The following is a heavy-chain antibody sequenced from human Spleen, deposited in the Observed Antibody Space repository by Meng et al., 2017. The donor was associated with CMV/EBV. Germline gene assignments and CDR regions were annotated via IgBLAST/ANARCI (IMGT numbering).Heavy chain of an antibody. CDR1: GFTFSSYG. V-gene: IGHV3-30*02. D-gene: IGHD6-19*01. CDR3: AKLGVTVAGHYLDH. Sequence: GGSLRLSCAASGFTFSSYGMHWVRQAPGKGLEWVAFIWYDGSNTYYADSVKGRFTISRDTSKNTLYLQMHSLRPEDTAVYYCAKLGVTVAGHYLDHWGQGTLVTVSS. CDR2: IWYDGSNT. J-gene: IGHJ4*02.